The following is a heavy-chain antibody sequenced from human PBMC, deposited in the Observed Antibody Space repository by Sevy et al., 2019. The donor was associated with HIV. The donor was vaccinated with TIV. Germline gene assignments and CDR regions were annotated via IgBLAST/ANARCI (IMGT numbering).Heavy chain of an antibody. CDR2: IYHSGST. CDR3: ARDRAGTTYYYYYYGIDV. D-gene: IGHD1-1*01. CDR1: GGSISSSNW. Sequence: SETLSLTCAVSGGSISSSNWWSWVHQPPGKGLEWIGEIYHSGSTNYNPSLKSRVTISVDKSKNQFSLKLSSVTAADTAVYYCARDRAGTTYYYYYYGIDVWGQGTTVTVSS. J-gene: IGHJ6*02. V-gene: IGHV4-4*02.